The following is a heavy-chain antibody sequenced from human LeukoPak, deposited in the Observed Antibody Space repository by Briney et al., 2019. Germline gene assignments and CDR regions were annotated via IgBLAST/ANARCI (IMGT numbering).Heavy chain of an antibody. J-gene: IGHJ4*02. Sequence: GGSLRLSCAASGFTFSSYSMNWVRQAPGKGLEWVSYISSSSSTIHYADSVKGRFTISRDNAKNSLYLQMNSLRDEDTAVYYCARDPYDILTGYLEYYFDYWGQRTLVTVSS. V-gene: IGHV3-48*02. CDR1: GFTFSSYS. CDR3: ARDPYDILTGYLEYYFDY. CDR2: ISSSSSTI. D-gene: IGHD3-9*01.